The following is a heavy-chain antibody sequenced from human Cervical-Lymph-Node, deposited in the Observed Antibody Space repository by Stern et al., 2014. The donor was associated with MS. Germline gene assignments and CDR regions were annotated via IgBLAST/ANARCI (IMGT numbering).Heavy chain of an antibody. CDR2: IIPIFGIA. J-gene: IGHJ6*02. CDR1: GGTFTSYP. Sequence: QVQLVQSGAEVKKPGSSVRVSCKASGGTFTSYPITWVRQAPGQGLEWMGRIIPIFGIANYAQKFEGRVMITADKSTSTVYMDLSSLRSEDTAVYYCARACVSESGCYGMDAWGQVTTVTVSS. D-gene: IGHD6-19*01. CDR3: ARACVSESGCYGMDA. V-gene: IGHV1-69*04.